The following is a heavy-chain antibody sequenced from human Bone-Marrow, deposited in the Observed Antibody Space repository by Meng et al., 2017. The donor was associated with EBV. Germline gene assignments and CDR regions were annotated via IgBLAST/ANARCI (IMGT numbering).Heavy chain of an antibody. D-gene: IGHD3-3*01. V-gene: IGHV3-23*04. CDR1: GFTFSSYA. CDR3: AKIGGVGADWFDP. J-gene: IGHJ5*02. CDR2: ISGSGGST. Sequence: VQLVGCGGGVGPPGGSLRLSCAASGFTFSSYAMSWVRQAPGKGLEWVSAISGSGGSTYYADSVKGRFTISRDNSKNTLYLQMNSLRAEDTAVYYCAKIGGVGADWFDPWGQGTLVTVSS.